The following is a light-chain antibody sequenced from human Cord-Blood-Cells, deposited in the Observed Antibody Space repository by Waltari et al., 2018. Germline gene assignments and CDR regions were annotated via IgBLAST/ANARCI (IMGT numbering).Light chain of an antibody. CDR2: DVS. Sequence: QSALTQPASVSGSPGQSITISCTGTSSDVGGYNHVSWYQQHPGKAPQLMIYDVSNLPSGVSNRFSGSKSGNTASLTISGLQAEDEADYYCSSYTSSSTWVFGGGTKLTVL. CDR3: SSYTSSSTWV. J-gene: IGLJ3*02. V-gene: IGLV2-14*03. CDR1: SSDVGGYNH.